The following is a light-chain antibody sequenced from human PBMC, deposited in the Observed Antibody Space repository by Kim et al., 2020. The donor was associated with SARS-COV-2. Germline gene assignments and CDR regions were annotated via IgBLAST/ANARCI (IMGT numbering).Light chain of an antibody. V-gene: IGKV3-15*01. CDR2: GAS. CDR3: QQYNNWPYT. Sequence: EVVMMQSPATLSVSPGGRATLSCRASQSVSSNLAWYQQKPGQAPSLLIYGASTRAAGIPARFGGSGSGTEFTLTISSLQSEDFVLYFCQQYNNWPYTFGQGTKLEI. CDR1: QSVSSN. J-gene: IGKJ2*01.